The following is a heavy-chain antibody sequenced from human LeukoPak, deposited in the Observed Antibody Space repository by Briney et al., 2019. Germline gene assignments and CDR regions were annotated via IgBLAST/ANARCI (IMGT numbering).Heavy chain of an antibody. CDR1: GGSISSSSYY. J-gene: IGHJ3*02. V-gene: IGHV4-39*01. Sequence: TASETLSLTCTVSGGSISSSSYYWGWIRQPPGKGLEWIGSIYYSGSTYYNPSLKSRVTISVDTSKNQFSLKLSSVTAADTAVYYCARHEQGGDSSGYWDAFNIWGQGTVVTVSS. CDR2: IYYSGST. CDR3: ARHEQGGDSSGYWDAFNI. D-gene: IGHD3-22*01.